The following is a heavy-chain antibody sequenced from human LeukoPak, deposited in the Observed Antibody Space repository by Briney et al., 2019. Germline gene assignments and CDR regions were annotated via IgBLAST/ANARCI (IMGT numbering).Heavy chain of an antibody. CDR1: GGSFSGYY. V-gene: IGHV4-34*01. CDR3: ARGQGIYDYVWGSYPPLDY. J-gene: IGHJ4*02. Sequence: KTSETLPLTCAVYGGSFSGYYWSWIRQPPGKGLEWIGEINHSGSTNYNPPLKSRVTISVDTSKNQFSLKLSSVTAADTAVYYCARGQGIYDYVWGSYPPLDYWGQGTLVTVSS. D-gene: IGHD3-16*02. CDR2: INHSGST.